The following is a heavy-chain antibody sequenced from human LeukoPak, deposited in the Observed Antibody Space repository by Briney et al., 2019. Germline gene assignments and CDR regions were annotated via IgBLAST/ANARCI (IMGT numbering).Heavy chain of an antibody. CDR3: AKAEYCTNGVCHFPCEYYFDY. J-gene: IGHJ4*02. CDR1: GFTFSSYA. Sequence: GGSLRLSCAASGFTFSSYAMSWVRQAPGKGLEWVSAISGSGGSTYYADSVKGRFTISRDNSKNTLYLQMNSLRAEDTAVYYCAKAEYCTNGVCHFPCEYYFDYWGQGTLVTVSS. V-gene: IGHV3-23*01. D-gene: IGHD2-8*01. CDR2: ISGSGGST.